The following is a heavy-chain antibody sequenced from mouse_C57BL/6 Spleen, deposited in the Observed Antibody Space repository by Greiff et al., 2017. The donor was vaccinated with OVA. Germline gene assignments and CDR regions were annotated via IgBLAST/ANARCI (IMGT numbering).Heavy chain of an antibody. V-gene: IGHV1-53*01. J-gene: IGHJ3*01. D-gene: IGHD1-1*01. CDR3: ARKDYYGSTWFAY. CDR2: INPSNGGT. CDR1: GYTFTSYW. Sequence: QVQLQQPGTELVKPGASVKLSCKASGYTFTSYWMHWVKQRPGQGLEWIGNINPSNGGTNYNEKFKSKATLTVDKASSTAYMQLSSLTSEDSAVYYCARKDYYGSTWFAYWGQGTLVTVSA.